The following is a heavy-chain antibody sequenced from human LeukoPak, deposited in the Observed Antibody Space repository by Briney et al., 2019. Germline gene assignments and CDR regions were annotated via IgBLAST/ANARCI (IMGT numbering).Heavy chain of an antibody. V-gene: IGHV4-31*03. D-gene: IGHD4-17*01. CDR3: ARGYGDYEGYYFDY. CDR1: GGSISSGGYY. CDR2: IYYSGST. Sequence: SETLSLTCTVSGGSISSGGYYWSWIRQHPGKGLEWIGYIYYSGSTYYNPSLKSRVTISVDTSKNQFSLKLSSVTAADTDVYYCARGYGDYEGYYFDYWGQGTLVTVSS. J-gene: IGHJ4*02.